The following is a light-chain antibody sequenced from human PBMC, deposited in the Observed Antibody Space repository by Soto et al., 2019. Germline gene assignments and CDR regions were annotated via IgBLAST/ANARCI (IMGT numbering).Light chain of an antibody. CDR1: QSLLHSNGYNY. CDR3: MQAVQTPIT. J-gene: IGKJ5*01. CDR2: LGS. V-gene: IGKV2-28*01. Sequence: DLVMTQSPLSLPVTPGEPASIPCRSSQSLLHSNGYNYLDWYLQKAGQSPQLLIYLGSNRASGVPDRFSGSGSGTDFTLKISRVEAEDVGVYYCMQAVQTPITFGQGTRLEIK.